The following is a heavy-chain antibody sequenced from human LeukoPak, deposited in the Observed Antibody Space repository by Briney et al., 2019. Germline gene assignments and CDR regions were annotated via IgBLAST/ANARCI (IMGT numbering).Heavy chain of an antibody. Sequence: SVKVSCKASGGTFSSYAISWVRQAPGQGLEWMGGIIPIFGTANYAQKFQGRVTITADESTSTAYMELSSLRSEDTAVYYCAREADYGDLPVDYWGQGTLVTVSS. D-gene: IGHD4-17*01. CDR1: GGTFSSYA. V-gene: IGHV1-69*13. CDR2: IIPIFGTA. J-gene: IGHJ4*02. CDR3: AREADYGDLPVDY.